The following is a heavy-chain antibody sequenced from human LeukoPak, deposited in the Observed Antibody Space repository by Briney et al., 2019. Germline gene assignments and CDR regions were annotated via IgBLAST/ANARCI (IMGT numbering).Heavy chain of an antibody. V-gene: IGHV3-21*01. CDR3: ARSFASGSYYLGY. CDR1: GFTFGTYS. CDR2: ISYSSSYI. Sequence: GRSLRLSCAASGFTFGTYSMNWVRQAPGKGLEWVSSISYSSSYIYYADSVKGRFTISRDDAKNSLYLQMNSLTAEDTAVYYCARSFASGSYYLGYWGQGTLVTVSS. D-gene: IGHD3-10*01. J-gene: IGHJ4*02.